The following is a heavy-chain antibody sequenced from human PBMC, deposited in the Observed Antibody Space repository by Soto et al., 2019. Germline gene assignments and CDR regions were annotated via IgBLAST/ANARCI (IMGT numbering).Heavy chain of an antibody. CDR1: GFTFSSYD. J-gene: IGHJ4*02. V-gene: IGHV3-13*01. Sequence: GGSLRLSCAASGFTFSSYDMHWVRQATGKGLEWVSAIGTAGDTYYPGSVKGRFTISSENDKNSLYLQMNSLRAGDTAVYYCASQFISYSSGYHPFDYWGQATRGTLSS. CDR3: ASQFISYSSGYHPFDY. CDR2: IGTAGDT. D-gene: IGHD3-22*01.